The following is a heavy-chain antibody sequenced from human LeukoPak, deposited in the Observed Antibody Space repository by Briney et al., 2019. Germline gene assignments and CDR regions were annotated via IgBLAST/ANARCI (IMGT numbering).Heavy chain of an antibody. CDR3: AKGSSYCFGYWYFDL. J-gene: IGHJ2*01. Sequence: GGSLRLSCAASGFTFDDYAMHWVRQAPGKGLEWVSGISWNSGSVGYADSVKGRFTISRDNAKNSLYLQMNSLRAEDMALYFCAKGSSYCFGYWYFDLWGRGTLVTVSS. V-gene: IGHV3-9*03. D-gene: IGHD5-18*01. CDR2: ISWNSGSV. CDR1: GFTFDDYA.